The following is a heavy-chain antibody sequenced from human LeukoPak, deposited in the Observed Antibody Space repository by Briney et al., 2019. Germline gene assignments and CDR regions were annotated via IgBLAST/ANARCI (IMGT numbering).Heavy chain of an antibody. D-gene: IGHD6-13*01. V-gene: IGHV4-39*07. Sequence: SETLSLTCTVSGGSISSSSYYWGWIRQPPGKGLEWIGSIYYSGSTYYNPSLKSRVTISVDTSKNQFSLKLSSVTAADTAVYYCARRSSSSWSYYYYYYYMDVWGKGTTVTISS. J-gene: IGHJ6*03. CDR3: ARRSSSSWSYYYYYYYMDV. CDR2: IYYSGST. CDR1: GGSISSSSYY.